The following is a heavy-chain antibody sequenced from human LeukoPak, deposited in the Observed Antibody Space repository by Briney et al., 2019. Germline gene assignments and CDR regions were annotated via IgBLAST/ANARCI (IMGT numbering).Heavy chain of an antibody. D-gene: IGHD3-16*01. J-gene: IGHJ4*02. CDR2: IYYSGTT. CDR3: ARHLGGGIYFDY. CDR1: GASITGHY. Sequence: SETLSLTCTVSGASITGHYWSWIRQPPGKGLEWTGFIYYSGTTNYNPSLKSRVTISVDTSKNQFSPTLSSVTAADTAVYYCARHLGGGIYFDYWGQGTLVTVSS. V-gene: IGHV4-59*08.